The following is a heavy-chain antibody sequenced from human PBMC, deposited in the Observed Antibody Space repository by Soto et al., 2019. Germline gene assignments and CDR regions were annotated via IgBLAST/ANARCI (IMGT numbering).Heavy chain of an antibody. CDR2: ISGSGGST. V-gene: IGHV3-23*01. CDR1: GFTFSSYA. J-gene: IGHJ4*02. D-gene: IGHD4-4*01. Sequence: GGSLRLSCAASGFTFSSYAMSWVRQAPGKGLEWVSAISGSGGSTYYADSVKGRFTISRDNSKNTLYLQMNSLRAEDTAVYYCAKALTTVYGASGGGYFDYWGQGTLVTVSS. CDR3: AKALTTVYGASGGGYFDY.